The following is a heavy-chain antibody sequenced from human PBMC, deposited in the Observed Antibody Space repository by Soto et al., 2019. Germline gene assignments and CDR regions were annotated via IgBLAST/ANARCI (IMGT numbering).Heavy chain of an antibody. D-gene: IGHD3-9*01. CDR2: ISSSSSYI. CDR3: ARVDGYHYYILTGYSPPDY. V-gene: IGHV3-21*01. J-gene: IGHJ4*02. Sequence: EVQLVESGGGLVKPGGSLRLSCAASGFTFSSYSMNWVRQAPGKGLEWVSSISSSSSYIYYADSVKGRFTISRDNAKNSLYLQMNSLRAEDTAVDYCARVDGYHYYILTGYSPPDYWGQGTLVTVSS. CDR1: GFTFSSYS.